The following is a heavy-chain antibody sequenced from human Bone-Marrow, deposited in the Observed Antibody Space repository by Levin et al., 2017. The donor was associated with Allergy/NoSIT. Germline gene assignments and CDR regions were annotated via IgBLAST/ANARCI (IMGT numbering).Heavy chain of an antibody. CDR2: INAVGDDL. CDR3: AKDVFGGVRLGFDF. V-gene: IGHV3-23*01. CDR1: GFTFNNFA. D-gene: IGHD3-16*01. Sequence: GGSLRLSCAASGFTFNNFAMSWVRQAPGKGLEWVSAINAVGDDLYYADSVKGRFTISGDNSRYTLYLQMASLRAADTAIYYCAKDVFGGVRLGFDFWGQGALVTVSS. J-gene: IGHJ4*02.